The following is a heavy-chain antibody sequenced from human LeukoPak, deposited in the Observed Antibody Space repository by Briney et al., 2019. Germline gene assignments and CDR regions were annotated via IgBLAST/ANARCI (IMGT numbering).Heavy chain of an antibody. V-gene: IGHV1-2*02. CDR1: GYTFTGYY. D-gene: IGHD5-12*01. CDR2: INPNSGGT. Sequence: AASVTVSCKASGYTFTGYYMHWVRQAPGQGLEWMGWINPNSGGTNYAQKFQGRVTMTRDTSISTAYMELSRLTSDDTAVYYCARGATIAAFDIWGQGTMVTVSS. CDR3: ARGATIAAFDI. J-gene: IGHJ3*02.